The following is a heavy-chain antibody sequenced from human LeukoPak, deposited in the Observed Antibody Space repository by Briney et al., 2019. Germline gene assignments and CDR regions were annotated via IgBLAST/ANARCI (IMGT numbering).Heavy chain of an antibody. CDR2: IRYDGSNK. CDR1: GFTLSSYG. Sequence: GGSLRLSCAASGFTLSSYGMLWVRQAPGKGLEWVAFIRYDGSNKYYADSVKGRFTISRDNSKNTLYLQMSSLRAEDTAVYYCANSGYDYSCFYYWGQGTLVTVSS. CDR3: ANSGYDYSCFYY. J-gene: IGHJ4*02. D-gene: IGHD5-12*01. V-gene: IGHV3-30*02.